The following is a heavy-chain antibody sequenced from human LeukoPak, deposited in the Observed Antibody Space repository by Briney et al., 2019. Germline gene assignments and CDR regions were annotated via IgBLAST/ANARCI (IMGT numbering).Heavy chain of an antibody. Sequence: GESLKISCKGSGYSFTSYWIGWVRQMPGKGLEWMGIIYPGDSDTRYSPSFQGQVTISADKSISTAYLQWSSLKASDTAMYYCARTWVETDYYGNAFDIWGQGTMVIVSS. CDR1: GYSFTSYW. V-gene: IGHV5-51*01. CDR2: IYPGDSDT. J-gene: IGHJ3*02. D-gene: IGHD3-10*01. CDR3: ARTWVETDYYGNAFDI.